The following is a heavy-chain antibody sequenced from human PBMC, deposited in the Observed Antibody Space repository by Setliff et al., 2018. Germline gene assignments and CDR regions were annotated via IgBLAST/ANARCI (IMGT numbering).Heavy chain of an antibody. Sequence: ESGPTLVNPTQTLTLTCTFSGFSLSTSGMCVSWIRQPPGKALEWLARIDWDDDKYYSTSLQTRLTISKDTSKNQVVLTMTNMDPVDTATYYCARIYCSGGSCYLDYWGQGTLVTVSS. J-gene: IGHJ4*02. CDR1: GFSLSTSGMC. CDR3: ARIYCSGGSCYLDY. CDR2: IDWDDDK. D-gene: IGHD2-15*01. V-gene: IGHV2-70*11.